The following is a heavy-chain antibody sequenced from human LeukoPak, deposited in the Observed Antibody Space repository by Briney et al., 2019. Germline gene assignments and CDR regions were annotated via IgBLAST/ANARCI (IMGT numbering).Heavy chain of an antibody. D-gene: IGHD6-13*01. J-gene: IGHJ4*02. CDR1: GGTFSSYA. CDR3: ARGSIAAAGYFDY. V-gene: IGHV1-69*06. Sequence: GASVKVSCKASGGTFSSYAISWVRQAPGQGLEWMGGIIPIFGTANYAQKFQGRVTITADKSTSTAYMELSSLRSEDTAVYYSARGSIAAAGYFDYWGQGTLVTVSS. CDR2: IIPIFGTA.